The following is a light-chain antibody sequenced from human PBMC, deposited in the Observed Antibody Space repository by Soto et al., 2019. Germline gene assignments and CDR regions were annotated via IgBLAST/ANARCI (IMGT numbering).Light chain of an antibody. V-gene: IGKV4-1*01. Sequence: SCWSSQSVLYSSNNKNYLAWYQQKPGQPPKLLIYWASTRESGVPDRFSGSGSGTDFTLTISSLQAEDVAVYYCQQYYTTPDTFGQGTKLEIK. J-gene: IGKJ2*01. CDR2: WAS. CDR1: QSVLYSSNNKNY. CDR3: QQYYTTPDT.